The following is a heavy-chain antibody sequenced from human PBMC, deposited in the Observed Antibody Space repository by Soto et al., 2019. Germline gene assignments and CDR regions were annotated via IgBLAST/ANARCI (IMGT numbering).Heavy chain of an antibody. CDR3: TRDLEYSYGYPNWFDP. CDR2: IRSKAYGGTT. CDR1: GFTFGDYA. Sequence: GGSLRLSCTASGFTFGDYAMSWFRQAPGKGLEWVGFIRSKAYGGTTEYAASVKGRFTISRDDSKSIAYLQMNSLKTEDTAVYYCTRDLEYSYGYPNWFDPWGQGTLVTVSS. J-gene: IGHJ5*02. V-gene: IGHV3-49*03. D-gene: IGHD5-18*01.